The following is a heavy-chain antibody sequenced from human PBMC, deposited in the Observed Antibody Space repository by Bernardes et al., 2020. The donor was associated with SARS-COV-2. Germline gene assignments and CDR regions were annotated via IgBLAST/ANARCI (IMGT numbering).Heavy chain of an antibody. D-gene: IGHD6-19*01. CDR3: AKPYSSGWYELDY. J-gene: IGHJ4*02. Sequence: GGSLRLSCAASGFTLSFYARSWVRQAPGKGLEWVSAISGGGGTTYYADPVKGRFTISRDNSKNALYLQMNSLGAEDTAIYYCAKPYSSGWYELDYWGQGTLVTVSS. CDR1: GFTLSFYA. V-gene: IGHV3-23*01. CDR2: ISGGGGTT.